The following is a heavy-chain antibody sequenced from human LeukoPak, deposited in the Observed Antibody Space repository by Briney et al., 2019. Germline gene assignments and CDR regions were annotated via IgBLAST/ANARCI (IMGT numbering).Heavy chain of an antibody. J-gene: IGHJ6*03. CDR3: ARGSGSGWYYYYYYYMDV. V-gene: IGHV4-34*01. Sequence: SETLSLTCVVYGGSFSGYYWSWIRQPPGKGLEWIGEINHSGSTNYNPSLKSRVTISVDTSKNQFSLKLSSVTAADTAVYYCARGSGSGWYYYYYYYMDVWGKGTTVTVSS. D-gene: IGHD6-19*01. CDR1: GGSFSGYY. CDR2: INHSGST.